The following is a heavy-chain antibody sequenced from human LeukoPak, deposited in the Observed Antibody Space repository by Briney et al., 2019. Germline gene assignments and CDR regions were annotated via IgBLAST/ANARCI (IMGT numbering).Heavy chain of an antibody. CDR3: ARVTLDLNWFDP. CDR2: IYYSGST. Sequence: PSETLSLTCTVSGGSISSSSYYWGWIRQPPGKGLEWIGSIYYSGSTYYNPSLKSRVTISVDTSKNQFSLKLSSVTAADTAVYYCARVTLDLNWFDPWGQGTLVIVSS. CDR1: GGSISSSSYY. D-gene: IGHD3-16*01. V-gene: IGHV4-39*07. J-gene: IGHJ5*02.